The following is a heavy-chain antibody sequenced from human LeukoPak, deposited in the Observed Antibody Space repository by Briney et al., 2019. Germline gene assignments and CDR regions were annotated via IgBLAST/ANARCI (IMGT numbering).Heavy chain of an antibody. CDR2: ISGSGSDT. CDR1: GFTFSRFA. D-gene: IGHD2-8*02. V-gene: IGHV3-23*01. CDR3: CTGFGLDM. J-gene: IGHJ3*02. Sequence: QPGGSLRLSCVASGFTFSRFAMSWVRQAPGKGLEWVSAISGSGSDTYYADSVEGRFTVSRDNSKNTLYLQMNSLRAEDTAVYYCCTGFGLDMWGQGTMVTVSS.